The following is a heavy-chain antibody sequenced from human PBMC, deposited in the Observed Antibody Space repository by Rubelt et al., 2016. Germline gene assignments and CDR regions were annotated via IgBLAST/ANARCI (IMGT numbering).Heavy chain of an antibody. CDR1: GGSISSYY. J-gene: IGHJ1*01. D-gene: IGHD2-15*01. Sequence: GGSISSYYWSWIRQPPGKGPEWIAYIYYSGSTNYNPSLKSRVTISVDTSKNQFSPKLSSVTAADTAVYYCARRTSRYCSGGSCYGEYFQHWGQGTLVTVSS. CDR3: ARRTSRYCSGGSCYGEYFQH. CDR2: IYYSGST. V-gene: IGHV4-59*01.